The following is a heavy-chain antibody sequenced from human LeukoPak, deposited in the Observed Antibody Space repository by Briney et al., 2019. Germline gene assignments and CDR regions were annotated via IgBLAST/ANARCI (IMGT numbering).Heavy chain of an antibody. V-gene: IGHV4-59*01. Sequence: PSETLSLPWTVSGXSLRSYYWSWIRQPPGKGLEGIGYIYSSGSTSYNPSLKSRVTISVDTSKSQFSLKLSSVTAANTAVYYCARTGRGGWSFFDYWGQGTLVTVSS. CDR2: IYSSGST. D-gene: IGHD6-19*01. J-gene: IGHJ4*02. CDR3: ARTGRGGWSFFDY. CDR1: GXSLRSYY.